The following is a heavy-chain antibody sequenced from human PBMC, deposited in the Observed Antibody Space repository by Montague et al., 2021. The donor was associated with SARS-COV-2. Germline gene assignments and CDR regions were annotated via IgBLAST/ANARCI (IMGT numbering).Heavy chain of an antibody. Sequence: SETLSLTCTVSGGSVSSDNWWTWVRQPPGKGLEWIGEIYHSGTTNYNPSLQSRVTISVDKSRNHLSLNLRSVTAADTAMYYCALPLGGARFDPWGQRILVTVSS. CDR1: GGSVSSDNW. J-gene: IGHJ5*02. CDR2: IYHSGTT. D-gene: IGHD1-26*01. CDR3: ALPLGGARFDP. V-gene: IGHV4-4*02.